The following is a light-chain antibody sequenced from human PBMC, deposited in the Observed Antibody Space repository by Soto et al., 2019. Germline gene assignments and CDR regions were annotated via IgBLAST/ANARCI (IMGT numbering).Light chain of an antibody. CDR3: SSYAGSSNV. CDR2: EVN. Sequence: QSVLTQPASVSGSPGQSITISCTGTSSDVGPYNYVSWYQQHPGKAPKLMIYEVNKRPSGVPDRFSGSKSGNTASLTVSGLQAEDEADYYCSSYAGSSNVFGTGTKLTVL. V-gene: IGLV2-8*01. CDR1: SSDVGPYNY. J-gene: IGLJ1*01.